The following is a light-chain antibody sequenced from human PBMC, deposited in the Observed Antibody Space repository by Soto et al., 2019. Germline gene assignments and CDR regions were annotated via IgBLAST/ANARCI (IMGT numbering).Light chain of an antibody. Sequence: EIVMKQSPATLSVSPGGRATLSWRASQSISDTLAWYQQKPGQAPRLLIHGASTRAPGFPARFSGSGSGTDFTLTISSLQSEDFAVYYCQQYDNWPWTFGQGTKVDIK. V-gene: IGKV3-15*01. CDR2: GAS. CDR1: QSISDT. J-gene: IGKJ1*01. CDR3: QQYDNWPWT.